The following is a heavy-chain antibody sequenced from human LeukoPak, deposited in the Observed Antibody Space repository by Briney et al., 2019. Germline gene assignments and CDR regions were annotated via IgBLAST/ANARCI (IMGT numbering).Heavy chain of an antibody. CDR1: GFTFSDYY. D-gene: IGHD2-2*01. CDR3: ASQDIVVVPAALNWFDP. Sequence: PGGSLRLSCAASGFTFSDYYWGWIRQPPGKGLEWIGSIYHSGSTYYNPSLKSRVTISVDTSKNQFSLKLSSVTAADTAVYYCASQDIVVVPAALNWFDPWGQGTLVTVSS. CDR2: IYHSGST. V-gene: IGHV4-38-2*01. J-gene: IGHJ5*02.